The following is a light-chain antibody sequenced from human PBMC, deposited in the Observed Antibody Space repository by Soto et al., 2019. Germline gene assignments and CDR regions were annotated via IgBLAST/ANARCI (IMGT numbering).Light chain of an antibody. V-gene: IGLV1-36*01. Sequence: QSALLQPSSVSEAPGQRVTISCSGGSSNIGDHAVTWYQQVPGMPPKPLIYYDDLRPPGVSDRFSGTKSGTSASLAISGLQSDDEADYYCASWDDSLNGVVFGGGTKLTVL. CDR1: SSNIGDHA. J-gene: IGLJ3*02. CDR2: YDD. CDR3: ASWDDSLNGVV.